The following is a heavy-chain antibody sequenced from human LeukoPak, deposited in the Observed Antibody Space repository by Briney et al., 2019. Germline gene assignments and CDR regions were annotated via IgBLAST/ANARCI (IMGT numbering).Heavy chain of an antibody. CDR1: GGSISNYY. D-gene: IGHD2-2*01. V-gene: IGHV4-59*08. Sequence: SETLSLTCTLSGGSISNYYSSWIRQPPGKGLEWIGYMMYRGSTNYNPSLKSRVTISVDTSKNQFSLKLSSVTAADTAVYFCARGGPSCSTTTCLITWGQGALVTVSS. CDR2: MMYRGST. CDR3: ARGGPSCSTTTCLIT. J-gene: IGHJ5*02.